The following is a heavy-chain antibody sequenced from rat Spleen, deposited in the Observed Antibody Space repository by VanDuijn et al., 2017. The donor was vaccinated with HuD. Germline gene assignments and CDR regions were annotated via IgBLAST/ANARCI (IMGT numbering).Heavy chain of an antibody. CDR1: GFTFSNYY. CDR2: ISTGGGST. J-gene: IGHJ2*01. V-gene: IGHV5-27*01. Sequence: EVQLVESGGGLVQPGRSLKLSCAASGFTFSNYYMAWVRQAPTKGLEWVAYISTGGGSTYYRDSVKGRFTISRDNAKSTLYLQMDSLRSEDTATYYCTKTPADYGGYSENFDYWGQGVMVTVSS. CDR3: TKTPADYGGYSENFDY. D-gene: IGHD1-11*01.